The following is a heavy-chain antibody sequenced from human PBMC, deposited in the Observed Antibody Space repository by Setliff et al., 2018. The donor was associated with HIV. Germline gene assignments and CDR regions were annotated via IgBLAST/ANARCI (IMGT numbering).Heavy chain of an antibody. D-gene: IGHD2-21*02. CDR2: ISYTGST. V-gene: IGHV4-39*01. CDR3: VRWYYCVSGACYRADY. J-gene: IGHJ4*02. Sequence: PSETLSLTCTVPGGSINRSNYYWGWIRQPPGKGLEWIGTISYTGSTYYDPSLKSRVTISLDTSKNQFFLKLSSVTAPDTAIYYCVRWYYCVSGACYRADYWGQGTMVTVSS. CDR1: GGSINRSNYY.